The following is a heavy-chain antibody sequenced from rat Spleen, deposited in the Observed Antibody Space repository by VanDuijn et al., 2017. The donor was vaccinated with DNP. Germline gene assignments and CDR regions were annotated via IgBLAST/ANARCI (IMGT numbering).Heavy chain of an antibody. V-gene: IGHV2S13*01. CDR1: GFPLTNYH. J-gene: IGHJ2*01. D-gene: IGHD1-4*01. CDR3: NRNEFGQPGVY. CDR2: IWTGGNT. Sequence: QVQLKESGPGLVQPSQTLSLTCTVSGFPLTNYHVHWVRQPSGKGLEWMGVIWTGGNTDYNSALKPRLSISRDTSESQVFLTVNSLQTEDTGIYYCNRNEFGQPGVYWGQGVMVT.